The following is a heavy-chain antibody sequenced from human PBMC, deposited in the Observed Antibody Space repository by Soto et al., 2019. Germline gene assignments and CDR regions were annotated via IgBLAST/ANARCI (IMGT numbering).Heavy chain of an antibody. Sequence: PGESLKLSCKGSGYNFIYWIAWLCQMPGRGLEWMGVIHPGDSDTRYSPSFQGQVTITADTSISTAYLQWSSLKASDTAIYYCARQDGSALFFFDLWGLGTLVTVSS. V-gene: IGHV5-51*01. CDR2: IHPGDSDT. CDR1: GYNFIYW. D-gene: IGHD6-19*01. J-gene: IGHJ4*02. CDR3: ARQDGSALFFFDL.